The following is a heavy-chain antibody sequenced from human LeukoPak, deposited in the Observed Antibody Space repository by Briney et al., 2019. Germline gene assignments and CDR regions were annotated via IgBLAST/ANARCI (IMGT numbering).Heavy chain of an antibody. CDR3: AKVPNYGGNPLFDY. CDR1: GFTFSDYY. Sequence: GGSLRLSCAASGFTFSDYYMSWIRQAPGKGLEWVSAISGSGGSTYYADSVKGRFTISRDNSKNTLYLQMNSLRAEDTAVYYCAKVPNYGGNPLFDYWGQGTLVTVSS. V-gene: IGHV3-23*01. J-gene: IGHJ4*02. D-gene: IGHD4-23*01. CDR2: ISGSGGST.